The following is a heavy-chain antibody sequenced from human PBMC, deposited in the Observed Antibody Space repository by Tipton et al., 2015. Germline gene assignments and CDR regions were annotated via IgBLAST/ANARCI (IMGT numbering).Heavy chain of an antibody. D-gene: IGHD4-17*01. J-gene: IGHJ4*02. CDR3: ARNDYGDYHFDY. V-gene: IGHV1-18*01. CDR1: GYTFTSFG. Sequence: QVQLVQSGAEVKKPGASVKVSCKASGYTFTSFGISWARQAPGQGLEWMGWISAYNGNTDYAQKLQGRVTMTTDTSTSTAYMEVRSLRSDDTAVYYCARNDYGDYHFDYWGQGTLVTVSS. CDR2: ISAYNGNT.